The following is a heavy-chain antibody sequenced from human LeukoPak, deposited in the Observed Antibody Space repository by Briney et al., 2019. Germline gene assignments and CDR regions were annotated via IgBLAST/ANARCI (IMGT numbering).Heavy chain of an antibody. V-gene: IGHV4-34*01. CDR3: PRGPLRGCSPRGTFDY. CDR1: GGSFSGYY. Sequence: PSETLSLTCAVYGGSFSGYYWSWIRQPPGKGLEWIGEINHSGSTNYNPSLKSRVTISVDTSKNRFSLKLSSVTAADTAGYYCPRGPLRGCSPRGTFDYWGQGTLVTVSS. D-gene: IGHD2-15*01. CDR2: INHSGST. J-gene: IGHJ4*02.